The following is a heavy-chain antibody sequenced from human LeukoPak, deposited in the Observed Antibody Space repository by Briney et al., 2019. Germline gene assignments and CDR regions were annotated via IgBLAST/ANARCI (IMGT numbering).Heavy chain of an antibody. CDR1: GFTFSSYA. CDR3: AKGTTYYYGSGSGHFDY. J-gene: IGHJ4*02. CDR2: ISGSGGST. V-gene: IGHV3-23*01. Sequence: GGSLRLSCAASGFTFSSYAMSWVRQAPGKGLEWVSAISGSGGSTYYADSVKGRFTISRDNSKNTLYLQMNSLRAEDTAVYYCAKGTTYYYGSGSGHFDYWGQGTLVTVSS. D-gene: IGHD3-10*01.